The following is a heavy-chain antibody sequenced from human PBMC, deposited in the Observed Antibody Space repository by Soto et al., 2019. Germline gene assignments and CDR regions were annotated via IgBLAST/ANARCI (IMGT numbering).Heavy chain of an antibody. CDR3: ARVTSVLTGYYVLV. Sequence: PSETLSLTGTISGGSMSSGGYYWSWIRQHPGKGLEWIGYIYYSGSTYYNPSLKSRVTISVDTSKNQFSLKLSSVTAADTAVYYCARVTSVLTGYYVLVWGQGTLVTVSS. D-gene: IGHD3-9*01. CDR1: GGSMSSGGYY. V-gene: IGHV4-31*03. CDR2: IYYSGST. J-gene: IGHJ4*02.